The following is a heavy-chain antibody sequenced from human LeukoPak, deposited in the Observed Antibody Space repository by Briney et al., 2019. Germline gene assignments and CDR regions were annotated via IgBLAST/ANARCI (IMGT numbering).Heavy chain of an antibody. D-gene: IGHD3-9*01. CDR3: ARDYDILTGYYMGFDY. CDR2: IYYSGST. V-gene: IGHV4-59*01. J-gene: IGHJ4*02. CDR1: GGSISSYY. Sequence: SETLSLTCTVSGGSISSYYWSWIRQPPGGGLEWIGYIYYSGSTNYNPSLKRRVTISLDTSKSQFSLKLRSVTAADTAVYYCARDYDILTGYYMGFDYWGQGTLVTVSS.